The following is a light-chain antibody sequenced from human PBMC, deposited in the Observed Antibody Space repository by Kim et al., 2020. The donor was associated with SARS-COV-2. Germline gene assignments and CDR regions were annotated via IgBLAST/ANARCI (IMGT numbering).Light chain of an antibody. V-gene: IGKV3-20*01. J-gene: IGKJ4*01. Sequence: LSPGERATPSCRASQSVSRNYLAWYQQRPGQTPRLLMYAASSRATGFPDSFSGSGSGTDFTLTISRLEPEDFAVYYCQQYGNSVTFGGGTKVDIK. CDR2: AAS. CDR1: QSVSRNY. CDR3: QQYGNSVT.